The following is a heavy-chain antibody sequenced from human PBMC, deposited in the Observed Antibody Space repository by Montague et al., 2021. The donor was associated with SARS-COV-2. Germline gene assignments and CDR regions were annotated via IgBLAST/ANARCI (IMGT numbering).Heavy chain of an antibody. CDR1: GFTFSSYS. V-gene: IGHV3-21*01. J-gene: IGHJ6*02. D-gene: IGHD3-10*01. CDR2: ISSSSSYI. CDR3: ARDPLDYGLWSSGSYYNAYYYYYGMDV. Sequence: SLSASGFTFSSYSMNWVRQAPGKGLEWVSSISSSSSYIYYADSVKGRFSISRDNAKNSLYLQMNSLRAEDTAVYYCARDPLDYGLWSSGSYYNAYYYYYGMDVWGQGTTVTVSS.